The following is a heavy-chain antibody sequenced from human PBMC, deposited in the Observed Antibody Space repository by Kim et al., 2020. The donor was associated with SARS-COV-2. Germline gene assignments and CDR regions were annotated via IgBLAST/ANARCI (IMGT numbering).Heavy chain of an antibody. Sequence: ASVKVSCKASGYSFTSFGISWVRQAPGQGLEWMGWISPYNENTMYAQKFQGRVTMTTDISTSTAYMELRSLRSDDTAVYFCARDCSGGGCAPLYWGQGTLVTVSS. V-gene: IGHV1-18*01. CDR1: GYSFTSFG. CDR3: ARDCSGGGCAPLY. CDR2: ISPYNENT. D-gene: IGHD2-15*01. J-gene: IGHJ4*02.